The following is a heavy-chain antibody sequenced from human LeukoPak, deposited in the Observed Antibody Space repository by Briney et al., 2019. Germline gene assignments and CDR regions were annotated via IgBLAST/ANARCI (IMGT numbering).Heavy chain of an antibody. V-gene: IGHV3-7*03. J-gene: IGHJ4*02. CDR1: GFTFTSYW. CDR2: IEEYGSEI. Sequence: GGSLGLSCAASGFTFTSYWMGWVRQAPGKGLEWVANIEEYGSEIYYVDSVKGRFTISRDNSKNTVHLQINSLRDEDTAVYYCAKDDAWLQFNDWGQGTLVTVSS. D-gene: IGHD5-24*01. CDR3: AKDDAWLQFND.